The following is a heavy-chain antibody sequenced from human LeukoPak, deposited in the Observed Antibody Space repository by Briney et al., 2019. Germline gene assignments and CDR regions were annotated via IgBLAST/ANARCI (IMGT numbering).Heavy chain of an antibody. Sequence: SETLSLTCTVSGGSIIRASSYWGWIRQPPGKGLEWIGSIYYSGSTYYNPSLNSRVTISIDTSKNLFSLKLNSVTAADTAVYYCSRRDCSQTDSFDWYFDLWGRGTLLTVSS. CDR2: IYYSGST. J-gene: IGHJ2*01. V-gene: IGHV4-39*01. CDR1: GGSIIRASSY. CDR3: SRRDCSQTDSFDWYFDL. D-gene: IGHD2-15*01.